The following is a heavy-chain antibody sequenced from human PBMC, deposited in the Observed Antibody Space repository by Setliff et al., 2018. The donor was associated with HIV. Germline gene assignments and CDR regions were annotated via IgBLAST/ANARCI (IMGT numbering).Heavy chain of an antibody. Sequence: SETLSFTCSVSGGSISTYHWSWIRQPPGKGLEWIGYIYKSGSTNYSPSLKSRVTISPGTSKNQFSLKLTSVTAADTAVYYCARLSDTAMASFDSWGQGILVTVSS. V-gene: IGHV4-59*08. J-gene: IGHJ4*02. CDR2: IYKSGST. CDR3: ARLSDTAMASFDS. CDR1: GGSISTYH. D-gene: IGHD5-18*01.